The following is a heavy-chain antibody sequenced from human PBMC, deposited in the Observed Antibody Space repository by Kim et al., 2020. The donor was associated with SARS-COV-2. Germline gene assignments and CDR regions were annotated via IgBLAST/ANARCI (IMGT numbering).Heavy chain of an antibody. Sequence: SETLSLTCTVSGGSISSGGYYWSWIRQHPGKGLEWIGYIYYSGSTYYNPSLKSRVTISVDTSKNQFSLKLSSVTAADTAVHYCARARGGTMIVVVIGAFDIWGQGTMVTVSS. J-gene: IGHJ3*02. CDR3: ARARGGTMIVVVIGAFDI. CDR1: GGSISSGGYY. D-gene: IGHD3-22*01. V-gene: IGHV4-31*03. CDR2: IYYSGST.